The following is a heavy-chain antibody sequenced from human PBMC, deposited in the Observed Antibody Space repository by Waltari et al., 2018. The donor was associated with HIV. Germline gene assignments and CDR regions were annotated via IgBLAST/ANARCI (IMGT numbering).Heavy chain of an antibody. D-gene: IGHD1-1*01. CDR3: AEGTTTFDS. V-gene: IGHV3-48*01. CDR1: GLTFSASS. CDR2: ISSSPSTPI. J-gene: IGHJ4*02. Sequence: EVQLVESGGGLVHPGGSLRLSCAASGLTFSASSMNWVRQAPGKGLEWIAYISSSPSTPISCSESVQGRFTISRDNAKDSVFLQMDSLRVDDTAVYFCAEGTTTFDSWGQGTLVTVSS.